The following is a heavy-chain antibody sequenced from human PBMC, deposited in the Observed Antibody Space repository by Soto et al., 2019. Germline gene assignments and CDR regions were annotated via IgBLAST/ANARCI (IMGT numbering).Heavy chain of an antibody. J-gene: IGHJ3*01. D-gene: IGHD6-19*01. CDR2: IYHSGNT. V-gene: IGHV4-31*03. CDR3: ARIAVSDLGLGAFDV. Sequence: TLSLPCTVSGGSITRGGYYWTWIRQPPGKGLEWMGYIYHSGNTYYNPSLRGRLTLSVDTSKNQFSLNLNSVTAADTAVYYCARIAVSDLGLGAFDVWGQRTMVTVSS. CDR1: GGSITRGGYY.